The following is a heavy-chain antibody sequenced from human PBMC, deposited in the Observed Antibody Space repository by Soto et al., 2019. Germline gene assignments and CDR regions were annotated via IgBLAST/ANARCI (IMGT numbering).Heavy chain of an antibody. CDR2: ITINGNT. V-gene: IGHV4-4*07. D-gene: IGHD1-7*01. CDR1: GAYISDFT. CDR3: ARETGENWTYEAH. J-gene: IGHJ4*03. Sequence: PSETLSLTCRVSGAYISDFTWSRIRQPAGKGLEWIGRITINGNTQKNPSFKSRVTMSIDTSRNHFSLNLQSATAADTALYYCARETGENWTYEAHWGPGTLVAISS.